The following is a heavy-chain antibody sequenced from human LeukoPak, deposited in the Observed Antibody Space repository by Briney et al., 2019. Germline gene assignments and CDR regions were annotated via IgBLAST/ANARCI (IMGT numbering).Heavy chain of an antibody. Sequence: GESLKISCKGSGYSFNTYWIGWVRQMPGQGLEWMGIIYPGDSDTKYSPSFQGQVTISADKSISTAYLQWSSLKASDTAMYYCARPRTTGGDNDAFDIWGQGTMVTVSS. D-gene: IGHD4-17*01. V-gene: IGHV5-51*01. CDR2: IYPGDSDT. J-gene: IGHJ3*02. CDR1: GYSFNTYW. CDR3: ARPRTTGGDNDAFDI.